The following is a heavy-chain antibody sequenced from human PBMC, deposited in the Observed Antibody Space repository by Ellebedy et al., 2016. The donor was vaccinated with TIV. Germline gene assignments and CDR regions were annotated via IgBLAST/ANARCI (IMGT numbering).Heavy chain of an antibody. V-gene: IGHV3-13*01. D-gene: IGHD5-12*01. CDR2: IGTAGDT. J-gene: IGHJ4*02. CDR1: GFTSSSYD. CDR3: ARSSGGGRYFDY. Sequence: GGSLRLXCAASGFTSSSYDMHWVRQATGKGREWVSAIGTAGDTYYPGSVKGRFTISRENAKNSLYLQMNSLRAGDTAVYYCARSSGGGRYFDYWGQGTLVTVSS.